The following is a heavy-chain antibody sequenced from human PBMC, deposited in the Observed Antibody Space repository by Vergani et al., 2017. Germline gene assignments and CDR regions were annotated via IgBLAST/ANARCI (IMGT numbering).Heavy chain of an antibody. CDR2: IYYSGLT. J-gene: IGHJ4*02. Sequence: QLQLQQSGPGLVKPSEILFPTCTVSADSISSGSYYLGWIRQPPGKSLEWIGRIYYSGLTYYNPSLKSRVAISVDTSKNQFSLKVTSVTAADTAVYFWARQRPGSGWSPGDFDDWGQGILVTVSS. CDR1: ADSISSGSYY. V-gene: IGHV4-39*01. D-gene: IGHD6-19*01. CDR3: ARQRPGSGWSPGDFDD.